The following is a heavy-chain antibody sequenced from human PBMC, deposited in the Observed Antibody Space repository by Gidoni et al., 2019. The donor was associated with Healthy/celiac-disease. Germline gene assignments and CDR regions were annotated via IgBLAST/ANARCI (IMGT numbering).Heavy chain of an antibody. CDR2: IRYDGSNK. CDR1: GFPFSSSG. CDR3: AKVIYPDRIYDFWSGYWEGNYYGMDV. J-gene: IGHJ6*02. D-gene: IGHD3-3*01. Sequence: QVQLVESGGGVVQPGGSLILSCAAPGFPFSSSGIHWVRQALGKGLEWVAFIRYDGSNKYYADSVKGRFTISRDNSKNTLYLQMNSLRAEDTAVYYCAKVIYPDRIYDFWSGYWEGNYYGMDVWGQGTTVTVSS. V-gene: IGHV3-30*02.